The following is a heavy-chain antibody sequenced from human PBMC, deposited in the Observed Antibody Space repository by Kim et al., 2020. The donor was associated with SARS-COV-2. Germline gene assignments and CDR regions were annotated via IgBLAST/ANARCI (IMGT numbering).Heavy chain of an antibody. D-gene: IGHD3-10*01. Sequence: SETLSLTCAVYGGSFSGYYWSWIRQPPGKGLEWIGEINHSGSTNYNPSLKSRVTISVDTSKNQFSLKLSSVTAADTAVYYCARGRGYYYGSGGTYWGQGT. CDR1: GGSFSGYY. CDR2: INHSGST. J-gene: IGHJ4*02. CDR3: ARGRGYYYGSGGTY. V-gene: IGHV4-34*01.